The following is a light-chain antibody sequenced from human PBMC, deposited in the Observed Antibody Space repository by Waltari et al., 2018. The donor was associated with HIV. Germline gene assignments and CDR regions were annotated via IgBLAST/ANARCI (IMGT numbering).Light chain of an antibody. V-gene: IGKV3-20*01. CDR3: QQYGSSPQYT. J-gene: IGKJ2*01. CDR1: QSVSSNY. Sequence: EIVLTQSPGTLSLSPGERATLSCRVSQSVSSNYLAWYQQKPGQAPRLLIYGASRRATGIPDRFSGSGSGTDFTLIISRLEPEDFAVYYCQQYGSSPQYTFGQGTKLEI. CDR2: GAS.